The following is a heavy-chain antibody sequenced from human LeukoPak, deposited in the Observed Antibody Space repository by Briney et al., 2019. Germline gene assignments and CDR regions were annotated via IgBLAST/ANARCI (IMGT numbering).Heavy chain of an antibody. CDR1: GYTFTTYT. J-gene: IGHJ4*02. Sequence: RASVKVSCKSSGYTFTTYTMNWVRQASGQGLEWMGWINTNTGNPTYAQGFTGRFVFSLDTSVSTAYLQISSLKAEDTAVYYCAREPDYYDSSGYYFVFDYWGQGTLVTVSS. D-gene: IGHD3-22*01. V-gene: IGHV7-4-1*02. CDR2: INTNTGNP. CDR3: AREPDYYDSSGYYFVFDY.